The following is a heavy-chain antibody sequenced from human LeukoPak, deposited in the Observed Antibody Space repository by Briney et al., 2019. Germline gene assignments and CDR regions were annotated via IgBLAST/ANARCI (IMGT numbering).Heavy chain of an antibody. V-gene: IGHV3-30*03. J-gene: IGHJ4*02. D-gene: IGHD6-13*01. CDR3: AISRELARPFDY. CDR2: ISSDGSNK. CDR1: GFTFSSYG. Sequence: GGSLRLSCAASGFTFSSYGMHWVRQAPGKGLEWVAVISSDGSNKYYADSVKGRFTISRDNSKNTLYLQMNSLRAEDTAVYYCAISRELARPFDYWGQGTLVTVAS.